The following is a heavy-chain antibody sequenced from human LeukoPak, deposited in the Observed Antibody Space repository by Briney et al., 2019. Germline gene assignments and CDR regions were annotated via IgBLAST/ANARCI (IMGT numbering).Heavy chain of an antibody. Sequence: GGSLRLSCAASGFTARSNYMGWVPQAPGKGLGWVSVIYSGGSKYYADSVKGRFTISRDNSKNTLYLQMNSLRAEDTAVYYCAKDYTRSWTGRGFDSGGQGTMVTVSS. CDR3: AKDYTRSWTGRGFDS. V-gene: IGHV3-53*01. CDR1: GFTARSNY. D-gene: IGHD6-13*01. CDR2: IYSGGSK. J-gene: IGHJ3*02.